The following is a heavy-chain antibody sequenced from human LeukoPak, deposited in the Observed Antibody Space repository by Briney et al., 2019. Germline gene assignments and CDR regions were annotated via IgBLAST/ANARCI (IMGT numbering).Heavy chain of an antibody. CDR2: IDISGST. Sequence: PSQTLSLTCTVSSGSISSGRYYWSWIRQPAGKGLEWTGRIDISGSTYYNPSLKSRVTISVDTSKNQFSLKLNSVTAADTAVYYCARGKLELTILDYWGQGTLVTVSS. D-gene: IGHD1-7*01. CDR1: SGSISSGRYY. CDR3: ARGKLELTILDY. J-gene: IGHJ4*02. V-gene: IGHV4-61*02.